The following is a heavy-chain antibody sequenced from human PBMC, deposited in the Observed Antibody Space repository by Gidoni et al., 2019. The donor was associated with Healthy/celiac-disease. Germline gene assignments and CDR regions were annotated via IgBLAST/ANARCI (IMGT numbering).Heavy chain of an antibody. J-gene: IGHJ4*02. D-gene: IGHD3-16*02. CDR3: ARIRGVYDYVWGSYRYTAFDY. Sequence: QVTLKASGPVLVKPTETLTLTCTVSGFSLSNASMGVSWIRQPPGKALEWLAHIFSNDEKSYSTSLKSRLTISKDTSKSQVVLTMTNMDPVDTATYYCARIRGVYDYVWGSYRYTAFDYWGQGTLVTVSS. CDR1: GFSLSNASMG. CDR2: IFSNDEK. V-gene: IGHV2-26*01.